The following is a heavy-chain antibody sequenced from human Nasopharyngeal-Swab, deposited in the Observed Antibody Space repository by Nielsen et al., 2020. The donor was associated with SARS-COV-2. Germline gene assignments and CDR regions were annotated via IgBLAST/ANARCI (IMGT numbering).Heavy chain of an antibody. Sequence: GGSLRLSCAASGFTFSSYWMTWVRQAPGKGLEWVANIKTDGSEIYYVDSVKGRFTISRDNAKNSLYLQMNNLRAEDTAVYYCARGYCSSGSCYAKHYGMDVWGQGTTVTVSS. V-gene: IGHV3-7*01. CDR3: ARGYCSSGSCYAKHYGMDV. D-gene: IGHD2-15*01. CDR2: IKTDGSEI. CDR1: GFTFSSYW. J-gene: IGHJ6*02.